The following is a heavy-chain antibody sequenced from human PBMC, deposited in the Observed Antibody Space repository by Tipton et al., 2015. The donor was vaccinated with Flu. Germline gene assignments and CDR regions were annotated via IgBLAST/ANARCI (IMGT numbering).Heavy chain of an antibody. CDR2: IYTSGST. Sequence: LRLSCTVSGGSISGGSYYWSWIRQPAGKGLEWIGRIYTSGSTNYNPSLKSRVTISVDTSKNQFSLKLSSVTAADTAVYYCAREYYDSSGYYFAYYYGMDVWGQGP. CDR3: AREYYDSSGYYFAYYYGMDV. CDR1: GGSISGGSYY. J-gene: IGHJ6*02. V-gene: IGHV4-61*02. D-gene: IGHD3-22*01.